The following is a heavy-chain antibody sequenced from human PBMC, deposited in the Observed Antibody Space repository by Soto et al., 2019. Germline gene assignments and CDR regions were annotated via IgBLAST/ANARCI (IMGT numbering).Heavy chain of an antibody. CDR1: GVTFSSYA. J-gene: IGHJ3*02. CDR3: AKDAIVVVPAAIPDAFDI. CDR2: VSGSGGST. D-gene: IGHD2-2*02. Sequence: EVQLLESGGGLVQPGGSLRLSCAGSGVTFSSYAMSWVRQAPGKGLEWVSAVSGSGGSTYYADSVKGRFTISRDNSKNTLYLQMNSLRAEDTAVYYCAKDAIVVVPAAIPDAFDIWGQGTMVTVSS. V-gene: IGHV3-23*01.